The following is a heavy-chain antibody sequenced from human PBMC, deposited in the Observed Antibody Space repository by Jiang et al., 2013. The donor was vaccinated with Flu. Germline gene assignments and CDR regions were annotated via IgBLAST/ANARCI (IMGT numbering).Heavy chain of an antibody. D-gene: IGHD2/OR15-2a*01. CDR3: ARAKGYESFFYYGMDV. CDR1: GFTVSSNY. V-gene: IGHV3-66*01. J-gene: IGHJ6*02. CDR2: IYSGGST. Sequence: VQLVESGGGLVQPGGSLRLSCAASGFTVSSNYMSWVRQAPGKGLEWVSVIYSGGSTYYADSVKGRFTISRDNSKNTLYLQMNSLRAEDTAVYYCARAKGYESFFYYGMDVWGQGTTVTVSS.